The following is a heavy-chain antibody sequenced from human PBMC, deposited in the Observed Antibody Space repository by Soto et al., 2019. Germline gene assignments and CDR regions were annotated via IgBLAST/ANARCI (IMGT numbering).Heavy chain of an antibody. CDR1: GYTFTSYD. CDR3: ARWKGGGFGGFGMDV. V-gene: IGHV1-8*01. J-gene: IGHJ6*02. Sequence: QVQLVQSGAEVKKPGASVKVSCKASGYTFTSYDINWVRQATAQGLEWMGWMNPNSGNTGYEQKFQGRVTMTSYTSKSTAYMELSSLISEDTGVYYCARWKGGGFGGFGMDVWGQGPTVTVSS. D-gene: IGHD3-10*01. CDR2: MNPNSGNT.